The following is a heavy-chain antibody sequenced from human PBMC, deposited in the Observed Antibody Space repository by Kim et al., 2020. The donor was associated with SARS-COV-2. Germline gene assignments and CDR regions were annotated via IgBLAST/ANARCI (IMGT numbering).Heavy chain of an antibody. Sequence: GESLKISCKGSGYSFTSYWIGWVRQMPGKGLEWMGIIYPGDSDTRYSPSFQGQVTISADKSISTAYLQWSSLKASDTAMYYCARGSPGGWWLQFLGVTDAFDIWGQGTMVTVSS. V-gene: IGHV5-51*01. CDR2: IYPGDSDT. D-gene: IGHD5-12*01. J-gene: IGHJ3*02. CDR3: ARGSPGGWWLQFLGVTDAFDI. CDR1: GYSFTSYW.